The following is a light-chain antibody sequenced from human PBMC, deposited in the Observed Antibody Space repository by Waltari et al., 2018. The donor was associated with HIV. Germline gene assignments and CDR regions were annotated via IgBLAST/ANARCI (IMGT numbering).Light chain of an antibody. Sequence: DIQITQSPSSLSAFVGDRVTITCQASQDITNFLNWYQQKPGEAPKLLIYDASNLKTGAPSRFSGGGFGTHFTFTITSLQPEDIGTYYCQQYDDVPVTFGQGTKLEI. V-gene: IGKV1-33*01. J-gene: IGKJ2*01. CDR1: QDITNF. CDR3: QQYDDVPVT. CDR2: DAS.